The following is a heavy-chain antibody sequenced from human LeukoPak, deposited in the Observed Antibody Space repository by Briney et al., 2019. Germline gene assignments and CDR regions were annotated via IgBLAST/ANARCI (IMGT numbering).Heavy chain of an antibody. CDR1: GYTFTSYY. CDR3: ATGPPYYYYMDV. J-gene: IGHJ6*03. Sequence: ASVKVSCKASGYTFTSYYMHWVRQAPGQGLEWMGIINPSGGSTSYAQKFQGRVTMTEDTSTDTAYMELSSLRSEDTAVYYCATGPPYYYYMDVWGKGTTVTVSS. V-gene: IGHV1-46*01. CDR2: INPSGGST.